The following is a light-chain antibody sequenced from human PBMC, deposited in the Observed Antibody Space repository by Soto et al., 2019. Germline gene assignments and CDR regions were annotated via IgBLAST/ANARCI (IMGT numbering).Light chain of an antibody. Sequence: DFQMTQFPSTLSASVGDRVSITCRASQSVRNWLAWYQLQSGKAPKLLIYQASSVEAGVPSRFSGSGSGTEFTLTISGLQPDDFGIYYCQQYHGPWTFGQGTKVEIK. CDR2: QAS. V-gene: IGKV1-5*03. CDR3: QQYHGPWT. CDR1: QSVRNW. J-gene: IGKJ1*01.